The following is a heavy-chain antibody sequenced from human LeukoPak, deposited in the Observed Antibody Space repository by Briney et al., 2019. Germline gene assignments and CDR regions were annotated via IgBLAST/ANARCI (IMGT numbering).Heavy chain of an antibody. V-gene: IGHV3-48*04. Sequence: GGSLRLSCAASGFTFSSYWMSWVRQAPGKGLEWVSYISSSSSTIYYADSVKGRFTISRDNAKNSLYLQMNSLRAEDTAVYYCAREEGPTFGYWGQGTLVTVSS. CDR2: ISSSSSTI. J-gene: IGHJ4*02. CDR1: GFTFSSYW. CDR3: AREEGPTFGY.